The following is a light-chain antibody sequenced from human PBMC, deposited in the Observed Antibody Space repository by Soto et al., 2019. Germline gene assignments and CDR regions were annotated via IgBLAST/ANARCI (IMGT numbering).Light chain of an antibody. Sequence: QSALTQPASVSGSPGQSITISCTGTSSDVRSYNLVSWYQQHPGKAPKLMIYEGTKRPSGISNRFSGSKSGNTASLSISGLQAEDEADYYCCSYAGSIYVFGTGTKLTVL. J-gene: IGLJ1*01. CDR2: EGT. CDR3: CSYAGSIYV. V-gene: IGLV2-23*01. CDR1: SSDVRSYNL.